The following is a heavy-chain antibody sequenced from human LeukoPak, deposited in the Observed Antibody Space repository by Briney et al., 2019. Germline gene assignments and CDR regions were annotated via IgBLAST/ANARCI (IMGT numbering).Heavy chain of an antibody. Sequence: PGGSLRLSCAASGFTFSCYAMSWVRQAPGKGLEWVSAISGSGGNTYYADSVKGRFTISRDNSKNTLYLQMNSLRAEDTAVYYCAKGSTVTKYWYFDLWGRGTLVTVSS. D-gene: IGHD4-17*01. J-gene: IGHJ2*01. CDR3: AKGSTVTKYWYFDL. CDR2: ISGSGGNT. CDR1: GFTFSCYA. V-gene: IGHV3-23*01.